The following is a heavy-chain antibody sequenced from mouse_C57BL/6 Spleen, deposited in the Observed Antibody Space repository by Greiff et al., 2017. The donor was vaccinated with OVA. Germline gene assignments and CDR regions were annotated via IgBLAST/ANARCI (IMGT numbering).Heavy chain of an antibody. CDR3: ARDITTVVAKGYAMDY. CDR1: GYAFTNYL. J-gene: IGHJ4*01. D-gene: IGHD1-1*01. CDR2: INPGSGGT. V-gene: IGHV1-54*01. Sequence: QVQLQQSGAELVRPGTSVKVSCKASGYAFTNYLIEWVKQRPGQGLEWIGVINPGSGGTNYNEKFKGKATLTADKSSSTAYMQLSSLTSEDSAVXFGARDITTVVAKGYAMDYWGQGTSVTVAS.